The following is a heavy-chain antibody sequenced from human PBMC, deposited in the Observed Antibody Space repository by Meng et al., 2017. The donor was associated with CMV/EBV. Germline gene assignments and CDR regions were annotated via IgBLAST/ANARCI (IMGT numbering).Heavy chain of an antibody. J-gene: IGHJ3*02. V-gene: IGHV4-61*01. D-gene: IGHD1-26*01. CDR1: GGSVSSGSYY. CDR2: IYYSGST. CDR3: ARSGIVGATVGAFDI. Sequence: ESLKISCTVSGGSVSSGSYYWSWIRQPPGKGLEWIGYIYYSGSTNYNPSLKSRVTISVDTSKNQFSLKLSSVTAADTAVYYCARSGIVGATVGAFDIWGQGTMSPSPQ.